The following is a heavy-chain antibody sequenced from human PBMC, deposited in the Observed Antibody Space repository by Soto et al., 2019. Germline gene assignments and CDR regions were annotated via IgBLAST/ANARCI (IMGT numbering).Heavy chain of an antibody. Sequence: KPSETLSLTCTVSGGSISSYYWSWIRQPPGKGLEWIGYIYYSGSTNYNPSLKSRVTISVDTSKNQFSLKLSSVTAADTAVYYCARYYYDSSGYYYGDAFDIWGQGTMVTVSS. CDR2: IYYSGST. J-gene: IGHJ3*02. CDR3: ARYYYDSSGYYYGDAFDI. D-gene: IGHD3-22*01. CDR1: GGSISSYY. V-gene: IGHV4-59*01.